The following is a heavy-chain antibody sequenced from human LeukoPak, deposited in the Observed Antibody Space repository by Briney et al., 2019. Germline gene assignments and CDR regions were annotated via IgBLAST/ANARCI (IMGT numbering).Heavy chain of an antibody. V-gene: IGHV3-48*04. Sequence: GGSLRLSCAASGFTFSSFSMNWVRQAPGKGLEWLSYVSSTSSAIYYADSLKGRFTISRDNAKNSLYLQMDSLRAEDTAVYYCARVIGSYGDSAYWGQGTLVTVSS. CDR2: VSSTSSAI. D-gene: IGHD3-16*01. J-gene: IGHJ4*02. CDR1: GFTFSSFS. CDR3: ARVIGSYGDSAY.